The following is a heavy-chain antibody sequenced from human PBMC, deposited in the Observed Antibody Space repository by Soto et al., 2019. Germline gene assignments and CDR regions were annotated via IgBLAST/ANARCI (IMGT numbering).Heavy chain of an antibody. V-gene: IGHV3-23*01. Sequence: WGSLRLSCVVSGFTFSSFAMAWVRQGPGKGLECVSAISGSGGSTYYADSVKGRFTISRDNSKNTLYLQMNSLRAEDTAVYYCARENWGYYYYGMDVWGKGTTFTVSS. D-gene: IGHD7-27*01. CDR2: ISGSGGST. CDR3: ARENWGYYYYGMDV. CDR1: GFTFSSFA. J-gene: IGHJ6*04.